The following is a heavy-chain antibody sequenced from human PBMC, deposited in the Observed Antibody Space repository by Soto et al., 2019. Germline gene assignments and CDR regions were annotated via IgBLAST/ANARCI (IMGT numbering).Heavy chain of an antibody. V-gene: IGHV4-34*01. Sequence: TSETLSLTCAVYGGSLSGYYWSWIRQPPGKGLEWVGESNHSGSTNYNPSLKSRVTISVDTSKNQFSLKLSSVTAADTAVYYCARVRMDYSNYVPFDSWGQGTLVTVSS. CDR1: GGSLSGYY. CDR2: SNHSGST. D-gene: IGHD4-4*01. J-gene: IGHJ4*02. CDR3: ARVRMDYSNYVPFDS.